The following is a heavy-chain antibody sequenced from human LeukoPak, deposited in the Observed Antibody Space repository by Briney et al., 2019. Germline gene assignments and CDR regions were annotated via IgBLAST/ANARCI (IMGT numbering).Heavy chain of an antibody. CDR1: GYTFTSYG. CDR2: ISTGNGNT. J-gene: IGHJ4*02. Sequence: RASVKVSCKASGYTFTSYGISWVRQAPGQGLEWMGWISTGNGNTNYGQKFQGRVTMTTDTSTRTAYMELRSLRSDDTAMYYCATANNWNYALGYWGQGTLVTVSS. CDR3: ATANNWNYALGY. D-gene: IGHD1-7*01. V-gene: IGHV1-18*01.